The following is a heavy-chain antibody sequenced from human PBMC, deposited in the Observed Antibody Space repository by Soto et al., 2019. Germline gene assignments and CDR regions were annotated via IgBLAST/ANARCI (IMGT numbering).Heavy chain of an antibody. CDR2: IWYDGSNK. D-gene: IGHD1-26*01. J-gene: IGHJ1*01. CDR1: GFTFSSYG. CDR3: ASDQGANAEYFQH. V-gene: IGHV3-33*01. Sequence: QVQLVESGGGVVQPGRSLRLSCAASGFTFSSYGMHWVRQAPGKGLEWVALIWYDGSNKYYADSVKGRFTISRDNSKNTLYLQMNSLRAEDTAVYYCASDQGANAEYFQHWGQGTLVTVSS.